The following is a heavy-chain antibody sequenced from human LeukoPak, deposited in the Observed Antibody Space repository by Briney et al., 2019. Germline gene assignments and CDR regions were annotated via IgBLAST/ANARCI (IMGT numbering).Heavy chain of an antibody. CDR2: MNPNSGNT. Sequence: ASVKVSCKASGYTFTRYDINWVRQATGQGLEWMGWMNPNSGNTGYAQKFQGRVTMTRSTSISTAYMELSSLRSEDTAVYYCARGPKGPYCSSTSCYDYYYYYYYMDVWGKGTTVTVSS. CDR3: ARGPKGPYCSSTSCYDYYYYYYYMDV. V-gene: IGHV1-8*01. J-gene: IGHJ6*03. D-gene: IGHD2-2*01. CDR1: GYTFTRYD.